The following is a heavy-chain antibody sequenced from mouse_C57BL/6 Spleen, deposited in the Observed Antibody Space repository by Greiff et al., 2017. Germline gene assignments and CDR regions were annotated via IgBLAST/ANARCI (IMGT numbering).Heavy chain of an antibody. D-gene: IGHD1-1*01. CDR2: INPNNGGT. CDR3: ARGAGNYYGSSYWYFDV. CDR1: GYTFTDYN. Sequence: EVQLHQSGPELVKPGASVKMSCKASGYTFTDYNMHWVKQSHGKSLEWIGYINPNNGGTSYNQKFKGKATLTVNKSSSTAYMALRSLTSEDSAVYYCARGAGNYYGSSYWYFDVWGTGTTVTVSS. V-gene: IGHV1-22*01. J-gene: IGHJ1*03.